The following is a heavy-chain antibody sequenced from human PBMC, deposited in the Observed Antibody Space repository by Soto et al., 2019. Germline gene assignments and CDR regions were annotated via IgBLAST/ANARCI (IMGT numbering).Heavy chain of an antibody. CDR2: ISSSSSYT. Sequence: PGGSLRLSCAASGFPFSDYYMSWIRQAPGKGLEWVSYISSSSSYTNYADSVKGRFTISRDNAKNSLYLQMNGLRAEDTAVYYCARDQVPYSTWGQGTLVTVSS. CDR1: GFPFSDYY. D-gene: IGHD6-13*01. V-gene: IGHV3-11*05. CDR3: ARDQVPYST. J-gene: IGHJ5*02.